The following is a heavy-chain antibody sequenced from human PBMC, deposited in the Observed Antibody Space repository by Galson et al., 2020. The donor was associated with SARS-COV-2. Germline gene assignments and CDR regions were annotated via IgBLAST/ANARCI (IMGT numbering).Heavy chain of an antibody. J-gene: IGHJ4*02. CDR3: GGLVGATTGYFDY. V-gene: IGHV4-39*01. Sequence: SETLSLTCTVSGGSISSSSYYWGWIRQPPGKGLEWIGCIYYSGSTYYNPSLKSRVTISVDTSKNQFSLKLSSVTAADTAVYYCGGLVGATTGYFDYWGQGTLVTVSS. D-gene: IGHD1-26*01. CDR2: IYYSGST. CDR1: GGSISSSSYY.